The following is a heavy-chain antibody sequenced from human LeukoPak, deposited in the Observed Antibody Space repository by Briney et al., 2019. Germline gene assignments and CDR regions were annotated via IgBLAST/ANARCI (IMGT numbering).Heavy chain of an antibody. D-gene: IGHD2/OR15-2a*01. J-gene: IGHJ5*02. CDR1: GFSISSGGLG. CDR3: AHISDAYDFYGRYDP. CDR2: IYWNGDD. Sequence: ESVPTLVNPTQTLTLTCSFSGFSISSGGLGVGWIRQPPGKALEWLGLIYWNGDDRCNPSLRSRLTITKYTSRDQVVLTMTNMDPVDTATYYCAHISDAYDFYGRYDPWGQGTLVTVSS. V-gene: IGHV2-5*01.